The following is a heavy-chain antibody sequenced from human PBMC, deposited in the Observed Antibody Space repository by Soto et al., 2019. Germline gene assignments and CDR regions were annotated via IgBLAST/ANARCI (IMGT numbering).Heavy chain of an antibody. D-gene: IGHD6-19*01. Sequence: PSETLSLTCTVSGGSIGSYYWSWIRQPPGKGLEWIGYSYYSGSTNYNPSLKSRVTISVDTSKNQFSLKLSSVTAADTAVYYCARSGYSSGWYLYYYYGMDVWGQGTTVTVSS. CDR2: SYYSGST. V-gene: IGHV4-59*01. CDR1: GGSIGSYY. J-gene: IGHJ6*02. CDR3: ARSGYSSGWYLYYYYGMDV.